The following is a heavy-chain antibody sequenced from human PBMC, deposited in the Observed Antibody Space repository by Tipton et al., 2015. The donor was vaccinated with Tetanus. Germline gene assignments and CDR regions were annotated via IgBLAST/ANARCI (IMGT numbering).Heavy chain of an antibody. CDR2: ILPVFDTA. Sequence: QVQLVQSGAEVKKPGSSVKVSCKASGGTFDNYNINWVRQAPGQGLEWMGGILPVFDTASYARKFQGRVTLTADKFTSTAYMELRSLREEDTAVYFCARADGEYYTWSWLRWGQGTLVTVS. J-gene: IGHJ4*02. V-gene: IGHV1-69*14. D-gene: IGHD1-1*01. CDR1: GGTFDNYN. CDR3: ARADGEYYTWSWLR.